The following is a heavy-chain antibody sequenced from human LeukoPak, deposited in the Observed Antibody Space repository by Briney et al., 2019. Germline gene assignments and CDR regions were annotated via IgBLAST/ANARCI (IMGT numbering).Heavy chain of an antibody. V-gene: IGHV3-7*03. Sequence: GGSLRLSCAVSGITFSGYWMNWVRQAPGEGLEWVGSIKGDGSERYYVDFVKGRFTISRDNAKNSLYLQMNSLRAEDTAVYYCARDTRYYDSSGYYPWGQGTLVTVSS. CDR1: GITFSGYW. CDR3: ARDTRYYDSSGYYP. D-gene: IGHD3-22*01. CDR2: IKGDGSER. J-gene: IGHJ5*02.